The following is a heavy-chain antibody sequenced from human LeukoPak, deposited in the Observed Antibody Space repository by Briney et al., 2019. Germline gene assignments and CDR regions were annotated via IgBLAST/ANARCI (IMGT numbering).Heavy chain of an antibody. CDR1: GFTFTSNG. J-gene: IGHJ4*02. Sequence: GGSLRLSCAASGFTFTSNGMHWVRQAPGKGLEWVAFIRNDGSNTYYADSVKGRFTISRDISKNMLFLQMNSLRAEDTAIYYCARTAGWSGPDYWGQGTLVTVSS. CDR2: IRNDGSNT. D-gene: IGHD3-3*01. V-gene: IGHV3-30*02. CDR3: ARTAGWSGPDY.